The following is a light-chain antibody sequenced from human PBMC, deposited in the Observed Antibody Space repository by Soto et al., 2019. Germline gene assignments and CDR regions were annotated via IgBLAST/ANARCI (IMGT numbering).Light chain of an antibody. CDR3: PQYDNLPYT. CDR2: DAS. V-gene: IGKV1-33*01. J-gene: IGKJ2*01. Sequence: IQMTQSPSSRSASVGDRVTITCQASQYISNYLTWYQQKPGTAHKLLIYDASNMETGVPSRFRGSGSGTAFNFTISSLQHEDIATYYCPQYDNLPYTFGQGTKLEIK. CDR1: QYISNY.